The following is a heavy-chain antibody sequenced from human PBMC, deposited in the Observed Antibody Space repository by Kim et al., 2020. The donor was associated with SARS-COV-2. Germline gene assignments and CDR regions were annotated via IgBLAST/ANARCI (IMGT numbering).Heavy chain of an antibody. CDR2: INHSGST. CDR3: ARWDAGGIADPNNYYYFDY. V-gene: IGHV4-34*01. J-gene: IGHJ4*02. Sequence: SETLSLTCAVYGGSFSGYYWSWIRQPPGKGLEWIGEINHSGSTNYNPSLKSRVTISVDTSKNQFSLKLSSVTAADTAVYYCARWDAGGIADPNNYYYFDYWGQGTLVTVSS. CDR1: GGSFSGYY. D-gene: IGHD6-13*01.